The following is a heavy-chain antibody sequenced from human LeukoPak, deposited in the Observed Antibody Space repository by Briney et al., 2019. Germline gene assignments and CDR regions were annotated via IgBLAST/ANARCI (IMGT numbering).Heavy chain of an antibody. J-gene: IGHJ4*02. CDR1: GFTVSSNY. V-gene: IGHV3-66*01. CDR2: IYSGGST. CDR3: ARSPRRDVYFAY. Sequence: PGGSLRLSCAASGFTVSSNYMSWVRQAPGKGLEWVSVIYSGGSTYYADSAKGRFTISRDNSKNTLYLQMNSLRAEDTAVYYCARSPRRDVYFAYWGQGTLVTVSS.